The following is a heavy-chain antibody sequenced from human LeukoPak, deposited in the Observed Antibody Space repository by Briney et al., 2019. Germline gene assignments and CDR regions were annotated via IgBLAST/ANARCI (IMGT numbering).Heavy chain of an antibody. Sequence: SETLSLTCTVSGGSISSGSYYWGWIRQPPGKGLEWIGSIYYSGSTYYNPSLKSRVTISVDTSKNQFSLKLSSVTAADTAVYYCARDIRITMVRGNPRGFDPWGQGTLVTVSS. CDR3: ARDIRITMVRGNPRGFDP. J-gene: IGHJ5*02. CDR2: IYYSGST. D-gene: IGHD3-10*01. V-gene: IGHV4-39*07. CDR1: GGSISSGSYY.